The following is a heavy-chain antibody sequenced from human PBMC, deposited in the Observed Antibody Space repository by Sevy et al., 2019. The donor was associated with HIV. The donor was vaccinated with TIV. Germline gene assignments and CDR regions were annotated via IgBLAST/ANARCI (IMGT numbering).Heavy chain of an antibody. CDR2: IKSKTDGGTT. J-gene: IGHJ3*02. V-gene: IGHV3-15*01. Sequence: WGSLRLSCAASGFTFSNAWMSWVRQAPGKGLEWVGRIKSKTDGGTTDYAAPVKGRFTISRDDSKNTLYVQMNSLKTEDTAVYYCTTSLEWLLFDAFDIWGQGTMVTVSS. D-gene: IGHD3-3*01. CDR3: TTSLEWLLFDAFDI. CDR1: GFTFSNAW.